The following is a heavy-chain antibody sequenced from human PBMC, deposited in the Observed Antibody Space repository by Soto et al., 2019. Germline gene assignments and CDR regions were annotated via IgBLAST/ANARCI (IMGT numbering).Heavy chain of an antibody. D-gene: IGHD3-10*01. CDR3: VRDWSRSANSVNDY. CDR2: VWFDGSNE. CDR1: GFNFLSYG. J-gene: IGHJ4*02. Sequence: VNLVESGGGVVQPGRSLRPSCATSGFNFLSYGMHWVRQAPGKGLEWVASVWFDGSNENYADSVKARFTISRDNSKNTIYLQMDSLRAEDTAVYYCVRDWSRSANSVNDYWGQGTLVTVSS. V-gene: IGHV3-33*01.